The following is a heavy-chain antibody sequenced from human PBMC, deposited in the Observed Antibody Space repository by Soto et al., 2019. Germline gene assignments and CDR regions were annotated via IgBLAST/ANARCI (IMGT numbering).Heavy chain of an antibody. J-gene: IGHJ6*02. CDR1: GFTFSSYA. CDR3: ARGIDYYDSSGYYFGMLMRETNYYYYGMDV. CDR2: ISYDGSNK. V-gene: IGHV3-30-3*01. Sequence: PGGSLRLSCAASGFTFSSYAMHWVRQAPGKGLEWVAVISYDGSNKYYADSVKGRFTISRDNSKNTLYLQMNSLRAEDTAVYYCARGIDYYDSSGYYFGMLMRETNYYYYGMDVWGQGTTVTVSS. D-gene: IGHD3-22*01.